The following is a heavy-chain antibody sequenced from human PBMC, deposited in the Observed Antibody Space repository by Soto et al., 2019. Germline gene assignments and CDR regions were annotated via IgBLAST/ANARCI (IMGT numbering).Heavy chain of an antibody. D-gene: IGHD3-10*01. CDR3: ARVRPGNYRDY. V-gene: IGHV3-7*03. Sequence: PGGSLRLSCAASGFTFSTFWMDWVRQAPGKWLEWVAKIKEDGSEKYYADSVKGRFIISRDNARNSVYLQMNSLRAEDTAVYYCARVRPGNYRDYWGQGXLVTVSS. CDR2: IKEDGSEK. CDR1: GFTFSTFW. J-gene: IGHJ4*02.